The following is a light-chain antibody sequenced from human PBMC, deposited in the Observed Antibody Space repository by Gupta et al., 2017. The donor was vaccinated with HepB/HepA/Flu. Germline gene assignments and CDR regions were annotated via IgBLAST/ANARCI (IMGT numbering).Light chain of an antibody. CDR1: QSESNSY. Sequence: DIVLTQSPDTLSLSPGERVTLSCRASQSESNSYLAWYQHKPGQAPRLLIYGTSIRATGIPDRFSGSGSGTDFTLSISRLEPEDFAVYFCHLYGASPRTFGQGTKVEIK. J-gene: IGKJ1*01. CDR3: HLYGASPRT. V-gene: IGKV3-20*01. CDR2: GTS.